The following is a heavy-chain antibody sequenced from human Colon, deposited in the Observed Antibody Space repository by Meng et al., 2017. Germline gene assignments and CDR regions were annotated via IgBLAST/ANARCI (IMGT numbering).Heavy chain of an antibody. CDR1: GGTFTMYA. D-gene: IGHD5-18*01. Sequence: QVQRVCTGVEVRKPGASVRGPCKASGGTFTMYAISWGRQAPGKGLEWMGGIIPFFGTTNYAQKFQGRVTLTVDKSTTTAYMEISNLRSEDTATYYCATPGHSHGFGIYHYDMDVWGQGTTVTVSS. CDR3: ATPGHSHGFGIYHYDMDV. J-gene: IGHJ6*02. CDR2: IIPFFGTT. V-gene: IGHV1-69*06.